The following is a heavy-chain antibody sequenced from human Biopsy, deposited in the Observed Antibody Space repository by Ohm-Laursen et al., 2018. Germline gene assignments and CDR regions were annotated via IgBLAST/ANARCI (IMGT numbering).Heavy chain of an antibody. CDR2: IFYDGSNT. V-gene: IGHV3-30*18. J-gene: IGHJ6*02. D-gene: IGHD3-16*01. Sequence: SLRLSCAASGFTFNNYGMQWVRLAPGTGLAWVAFIFYDGSNTYYADSVKGRFTISRDNSRDTLYLQMSSLSAEDTAVYYCAKDRYNNAPIGGFSMDVWGQGTTVTVSS. CDR3: AKDRYNNAPIGGFSMDV. CDR1: GFTFNNYG.